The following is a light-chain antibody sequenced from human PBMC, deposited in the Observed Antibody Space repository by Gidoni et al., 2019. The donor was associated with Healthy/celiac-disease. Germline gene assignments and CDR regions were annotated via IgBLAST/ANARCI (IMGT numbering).Light chain of an antibody. CDR2: AAS. J-gene: IGKJ1*01. V-gene: IGKV1D-8*01. Sequence: VIWITQSPSLLSASTGDRVTISCRMSQRSSSYLAWYQQKPGKAPELLIYAASTLQSGVPSRFSGSGSGTDFTLTISCLQSEDFATYYCQQYYSFPWTFGQGTKVEIK. CDR1: QRSSSY. CDR3: QQYYSFPWT.